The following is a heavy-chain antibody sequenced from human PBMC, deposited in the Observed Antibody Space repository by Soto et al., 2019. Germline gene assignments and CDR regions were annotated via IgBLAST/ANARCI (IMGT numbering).Heavy chain of an antibody. CDR3: ARGRRYYYGMDV. CDR1: GGSVSSGSYY. Sequence: SETLSLSCTVSGGSVSSGSYYWSWIRQPPGKGLEWIGHIYYSGSTNYNPSLKSRVTISVDTSKNQFSLKLSSVTAADTAVYYCARGRRYYYGMDVWGQGTTVTVSS. CDR2: IYYSGST. V-gene: IGHV4-61*01. J-gene: IGHJ6*02.